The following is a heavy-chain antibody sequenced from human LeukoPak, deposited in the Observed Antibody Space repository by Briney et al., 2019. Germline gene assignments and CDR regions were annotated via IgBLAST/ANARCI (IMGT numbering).Heavy chain of an antibody. CDR3: AKGPRASGWTYFDY. Sequence: TGGSLRLSCAASGFTFSSYAMSWVRQAPGKGLEWVSVISGSGGSTYSAESVKGRFTISRDNSKNTLYLQMNSLRVEDTAVYYCAKGPRASGWTYFDYWGQGTLLTVSS. D-gene: IGHD6-19*01. CDR2: ISGSGGST. CDR1: GFTFSSYA. V-gene: IGHV3-23*01. J-gene: IGHJ4*02.